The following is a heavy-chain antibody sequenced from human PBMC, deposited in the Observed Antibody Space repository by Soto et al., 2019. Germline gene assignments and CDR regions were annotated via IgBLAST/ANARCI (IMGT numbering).Heavy chain of an antibody. Sequence: SETLSLTCTVSGGSISSYYWSWIRQPPGQGLEWIGYIYYSGSTNYNPSLKSRVTISVDTSKNQFSLKLSSVTAADTAVYYCAREPYDFWPSFDNWGQGTLVTVSS. V-gene: IGHV4-59*01. D-gene: IGHD3-3*01. CDR3: AREPYDFWPSFDN. CDR1: GGSISSYY. J-gene: IGHJ4*01. CDR2: IYYSGST.